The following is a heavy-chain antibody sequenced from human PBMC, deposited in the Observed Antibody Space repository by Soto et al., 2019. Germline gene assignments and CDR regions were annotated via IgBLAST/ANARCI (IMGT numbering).Heavy chain of an antibody. Sequence: GSLRLSCAASGFTFSSYSMNWVRQAPGKGLEWVSSISSSSSYIYYADSVKGRFTISRDNAKNSLYLQMNSLRAEDTAVYYCARDFWSGYGDDAFDIWGQGTMVTVSS. J-gene: IGHJ3*02. CDR2: ISSSSSYI. V-gene: IGHV3-21*01. D-gene: IGHD3-3*01. CDR3: ARDFWSGYGDDAFDI. CDR1: GFTFSSYS.